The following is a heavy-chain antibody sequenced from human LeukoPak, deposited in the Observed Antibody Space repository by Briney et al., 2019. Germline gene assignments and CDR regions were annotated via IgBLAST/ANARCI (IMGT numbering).Heavy chain of an antibody. J-gene: IGHJ4*02. V-gene: IGHV4-34*01. Sequence: SETLSLTCAVYGGSFSGYYWSWIRQPPGKGLEWIGSIYYSGSTYYNPSLKSRVTISVDTSKNQFSLKLSSVTAADTAVYYCARAGDRVYDYWGQGTLVTVSS. CDR1: GGSFSGYY. CDR2: IYYSGST. CDR3: ARAGDRVYDY. D-gene: IGHD7-27*01.